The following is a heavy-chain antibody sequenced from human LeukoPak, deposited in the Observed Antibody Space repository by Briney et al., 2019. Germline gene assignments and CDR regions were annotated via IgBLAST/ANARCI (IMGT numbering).Heavy chain of an antibody. J-gene: IGHJ3*02. Sequence: SVKVSCKASGGTFSSYAISWVRQAPGQGLEWMGGIIPIFGTANYAQKFQGRVTITTDESTSTAYMELSSLRSEDTAVYYCARDSRQVDAFDIWGQGTMVTVSS. CDR3: ARDSRQVDAFDI. V-gene: IGHV1-69*05. CDR1: GGTFSSYA. CDR2: IIPIFGTA.